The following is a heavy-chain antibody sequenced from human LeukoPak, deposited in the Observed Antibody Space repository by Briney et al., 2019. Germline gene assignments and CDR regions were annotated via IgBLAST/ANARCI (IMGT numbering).Heavy chain of an antibody. CDR3: AKQHSNYVYLDY. J-gene: IGHJ4*02. D-gene: IGHD4-11*01. CDR1: GYSFTSYW. CDR2: IYPGDSDT. Sequence: PGESLKISCKGSGYSFTSYWIGWVRQMPGKGLEWMEIIYPGDSDTRCSPSFQGQVTISADKSISTAYLQESSLKGSDTALEFCAKQHSNYVYLDYWGKGTLVTVSS. V-gene: IGHV5-51*01.